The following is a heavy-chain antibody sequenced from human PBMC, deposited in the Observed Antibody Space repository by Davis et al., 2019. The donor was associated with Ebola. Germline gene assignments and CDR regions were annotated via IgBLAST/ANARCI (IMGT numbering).Heavy chain of an antibody. Sequence: GGSLRLSCAASGFTFSSYAMSWVRQATGKGLEWVAYISYSGSTIYYADSVKGRFTISRDNAKNSLHLQMNSLRVEDTAMYYCVSFLHWGQGARVTVSS. CDR1: GFTFSSYA. CDR2: ISYSGSTI. J-gene: IGHJ4*02. CDR3: VSFLH. V-gene: IGHV3-48*04.